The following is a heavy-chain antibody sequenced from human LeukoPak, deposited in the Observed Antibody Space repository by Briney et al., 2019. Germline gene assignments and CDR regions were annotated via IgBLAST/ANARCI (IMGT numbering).Heavy chain of an antibody. CDR2: IYITGNT. Sequence: SETLSLTCDVTGDSMTGYCWSWIRQAAGKGLEWIGRIYITGNTYYSPSRKSRVSMSLDTSKNQFYLRLSSVTAADTATYYRARGDSYARSGVAFASWGQGTLATVST. V-gene: IGHV4-4*07. J-gene: IGHJ4*02. D-gene: IGHD3-22*01. CDR3: ARGDSYARSGVAFAS. CDR1: GDSMTGYC.